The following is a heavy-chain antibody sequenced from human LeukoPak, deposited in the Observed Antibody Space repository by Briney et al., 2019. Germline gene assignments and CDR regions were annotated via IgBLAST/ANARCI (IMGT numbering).Heavy chain of an antibody. CDR1: GFTFSSYA. Sequence: TGGSLRLSCAASGFTFSSYAMSWVRQAPGKGLEWVSAISGSGGSTYYADSVKGRFTISRDNSKNTLYLQMNSLRAEDTAVYYCAKAEFYDFWRGYYSDYWDQGTLVTVSS. D-gene: IGHD3-3*01. V-gene: IGHV3-23*01. J-gene: IGHJ4*02. CDR3: AKAEFYDFWRGYYSDY. CDR2: ISGSGGST.